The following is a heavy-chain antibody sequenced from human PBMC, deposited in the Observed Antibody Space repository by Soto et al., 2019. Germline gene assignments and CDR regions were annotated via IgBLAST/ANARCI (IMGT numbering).Heavy chain of an antibody. Sequence: PSETLSLTCTVSGGSISSSSYYWGWIRQPPGKGLEWIGNIYYSGSTYYNPSLKSRVTISVDTSKNQFSLKLSSVTAADTAVYYCARERIEPDAAKFAWGQGTLVTVSS. CDR2: IYYSGST. J-gene: IGHJ5*02. CDR3: ARERIEPDAAKFA. D-gene: IGHD2-2*01. CDR1: GGSISSSSYY. V-gene: IGHV4-39*02.